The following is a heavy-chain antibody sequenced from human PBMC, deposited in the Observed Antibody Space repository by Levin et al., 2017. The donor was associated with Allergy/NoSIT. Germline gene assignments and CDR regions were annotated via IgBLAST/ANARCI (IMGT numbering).Heavy chain of an antibody. Sequence: LAGGSLRLSCAASGFTFSSYEMNWVRRAPGKGLEWVSYISSTGSTIYSADSVKGRFTISRDNAKNSLYLHMNRLRAEDTAVYYCARQLGNFWSGYNYFDYWGQGTLVTVSS. J-gene: IGHJ4*02. CDR2: ISSTGSTI. CDR1: GFTFSSYE. CDR3: ARQLGNFWSGYNYFDY. V-gene: IGHV3-48*03. D-gene: IGHD3-3*01.